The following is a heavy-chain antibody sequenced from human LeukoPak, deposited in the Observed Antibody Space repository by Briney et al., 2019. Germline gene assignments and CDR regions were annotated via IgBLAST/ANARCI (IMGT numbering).Heavy chain of an antibody. CDR1: GFTFSSYG. Sequence: GGSLRLSCAASGFTFSSYGMHWVRQAPGKGLEWVANMKHDGSERYYVDSVKGRFTISRDNAKKSLYLQMNSLRAEDTAVYYCARVGGYDFWSGYYTSNWFDPWGQGTLVTVSS. D-gene: IGHD3-3*01. V-gene: IGHV3-7*01. CDR3: ARVGGYDFWSGYYTSNWFDP. CDR2: MKHDGSER. J-gene: IGHJ5*02.